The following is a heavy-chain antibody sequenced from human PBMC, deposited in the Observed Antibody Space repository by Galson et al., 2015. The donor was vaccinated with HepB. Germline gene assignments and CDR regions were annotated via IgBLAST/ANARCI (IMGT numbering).Heavy chain of an antibody. D-gene: IGHD1-26*01. CDR2: ISYDGSNK. J-gene: IGHJ4*02. CDR1: GFTFSSYA. CDR3: ASGSSGSYLPIDY. Sequence: SLRLSCAASGFTFSSYAMHWVRQAPGKGLEWVAVISYDGSNKYYADSVKGRFTISRDNSKNTLYLQMNSLRAEDTAVYYCASGSSGSYLPIDYWGQGTLVTVSS. V-gene: IGHV3-30-3*01.